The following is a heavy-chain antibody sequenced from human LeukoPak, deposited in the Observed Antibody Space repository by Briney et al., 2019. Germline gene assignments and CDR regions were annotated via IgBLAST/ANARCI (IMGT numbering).Heavy chain of an antibody. V-gene: IGHV3-7*01. J-gene: IGHJ3*02. CDR1: GFTFSSYW. CDR3: ARDSYCGGDCYPNAFDI. CDR2: IKQDGSEK. Sequence: GGSLRLSCAASGFTFSSYWMSWVRQAPGKGLEWVANIKQDGSEKYYVDSVKGRFTISRDNAKNSLYLQMNSLRAEDTAVYDCARDSYCGGDCYPNAFDIWGQGTMVTVSS. D-gene: IGHD2-21*02.